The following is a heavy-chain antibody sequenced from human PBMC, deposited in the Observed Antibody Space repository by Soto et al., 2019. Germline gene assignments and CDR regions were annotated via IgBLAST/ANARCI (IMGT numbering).Heavy chain of an antibody. V-gene: IGHV3-21*01. J-gene: IGHJ4*02. CDR2: ISSSSSYI. CDR3: ARDRAEYSSLLKTWREFDY. CDR1: GFTFSSYS. D-gene: IGHD6-6*01. Sequence: GGSLRLSCAASGFTFSSYSMNWVRQAPGKGLEWVSSISSSSSYIYYADSVKGRFTISRDNAKNSLYLQMNSLRAEDTAVYYCARDRAEYSSLLKTWREFDYWGQGTLVTVSS.